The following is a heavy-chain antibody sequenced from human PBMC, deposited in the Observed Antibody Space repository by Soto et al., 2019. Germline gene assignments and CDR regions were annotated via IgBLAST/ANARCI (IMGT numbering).Heavy chain of an antibody. V-gene: IGHV4-34*01. D-gene: IGHD3-9*01. J-gene: IGHJ4*02. CDR2: INHSGST. CDR3: ARPNVLRYFDWLAALVY. CDR1: GGSFSGYY. Sequence: SETLSLTCAVYGGSFSGYYWSRIRQPPGKGLEWIGEINHSGSTNYNPSLKSRVTISVDTSKNQFSLKLSSVTAADTAVYYCARPNVLRYFDWLAALVYWGQGTLVTVSS.